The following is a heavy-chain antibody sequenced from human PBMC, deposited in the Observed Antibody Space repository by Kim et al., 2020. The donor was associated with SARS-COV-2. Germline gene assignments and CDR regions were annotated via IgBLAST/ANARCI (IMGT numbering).Heavy chain of an antibody. CDR1: GFTFSDYY. V-gene: IGHV3-11*05. CDR2: ISSSSSYT. Sequence: GGSLRLSCAASGFTFSDYYMSWIRQAPGKGLEWVSYISSSSSYTNYADSVKGRFTISRDNAKNSLYLQMNSLRAEDTAVYYCARDPFGDYDSSGYYKMINYFDYWGQGTLVTVSS. D-gene: IGHD3-22*01. CDR3: ARDPFGDYDSSGYYKMINYFDY. J-gene: IGHJ4*02.